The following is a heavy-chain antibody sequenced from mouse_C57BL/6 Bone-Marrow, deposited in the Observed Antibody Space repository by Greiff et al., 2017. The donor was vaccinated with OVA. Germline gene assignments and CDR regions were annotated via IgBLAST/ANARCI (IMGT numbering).Heavy chain of an antibody. V-gene: IGHV1-50*01. J-gene: IGHJ3*01. D-gene: IGHD1-1*01. CDR2: IDPSDSYT. Sequence: QVQLKQPGAELVEPGASVKLSCKASGYTFTSYWMQWVKQRPGQGLEWIGEIDPSDSYTNYNQKFKGKATLTVDTSSSTAYMQLSSLTSEDSAVYYCARDYYGSSTYWGQGTLVTVSA. CDR3: ARDYYGSSTY. CDR1: GYTFTSYW.